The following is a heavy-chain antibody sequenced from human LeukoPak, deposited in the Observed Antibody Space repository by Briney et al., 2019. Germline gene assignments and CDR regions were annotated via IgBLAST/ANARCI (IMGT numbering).Heavy chain of an antibody. CDR1: GGSFSGYY. CDR3: ARGEYQLGSYYYGMDV. V-gene: IGHV3-7*01. Sequence: PSETLSLTFAIHGGSFSGYYWSWIRQPPGRGLGWVAHIKRDGSEKYYVDSVKGRFTISRDNAQNSLYLQMNSLRAEDTAVYYCARGEYQLGSYYYGMDVWGQGTTVTVSS. J-gene: IGHJ6*02. CDR2: IKRDGSEK. D-gene: IGHD2-2*01.